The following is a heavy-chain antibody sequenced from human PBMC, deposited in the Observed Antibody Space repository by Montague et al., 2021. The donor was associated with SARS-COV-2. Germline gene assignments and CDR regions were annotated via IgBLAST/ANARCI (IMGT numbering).Heavy chain of an antibody. CDR1: GFTFSSYA. J-gene: IGHJ6*02. D-gene: IGHD3-10*01. V-gene: IGHV3-30*04. CDR2: TSYDGSNK. CDR3: ARAGSGSYRYGMDV. Sequence: SLRLSCAASGFTFSSYAMHWVRQAPGKGLEWVALTSYDGSNKYYVDSVKGRFTISRDNSKNTLYVQMNSLRAEDTAMYCCARAGSGSYRYGMDVWGQGTTVTVSS.